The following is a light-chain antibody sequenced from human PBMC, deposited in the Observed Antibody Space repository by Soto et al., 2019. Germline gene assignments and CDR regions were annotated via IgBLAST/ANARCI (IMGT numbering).Light chain of an antibody. V-gene: IGLV2-14*01. CDR3: SSYTSISTRV. J-gene: IGLJ7*01. Sequence: QAVVTQPASVSGSPGQSITISCTGTSSDVGSYNYVSWYQQHPGKAPKLMIYEVSNRPSGVSNRFSGSKSGNTASLTISGLQAEDEANYYRSSYTSISTRVFGGGTQLTVL. CDR2: EVS. CDR1: SSDVGSYNY.